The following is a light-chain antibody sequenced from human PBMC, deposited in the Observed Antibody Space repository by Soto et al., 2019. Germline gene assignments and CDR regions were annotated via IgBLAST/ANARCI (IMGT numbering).Light chain of an antibody. CDR2: AAS. J-gene: IGKJ1*01. CDR3: QQSYSTPPT. V-gene: IGKV1-39*01. Sequence: DIQMTQSPSSLSASVGDRVSVTCRASQSISTFLNWYQQRPGEAPKLLIYAASSLQSGVPSRFSGSGSGADFTISIGSVQGVDFATYYCQQSYSTPPTFGQGTKVEVK. CDR1: QSISTF.